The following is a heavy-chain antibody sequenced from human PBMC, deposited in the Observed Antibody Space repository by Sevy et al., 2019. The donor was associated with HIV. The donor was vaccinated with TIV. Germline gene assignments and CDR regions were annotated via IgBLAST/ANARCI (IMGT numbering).Heavy chain of an antibody. CDR3: AKKMGGGSGMAFLVDY. Sequence: GGCLRLSCAASGFSFSNFAMGWVRQAPGKGLDWISVISNSGDYRYYADSVKGRFTISRDNSKNTLFLQMNSLRAEDTAIFYCAKKMGGGSGMAFLVDYWGQGTLVTVSS. V-gene: IGHV3-23*01. J-gene: IGHJ4*02. CDR2: ISNSGDYR. CDR1: GFSFSNFA. D-gene: IGHD5-18*01.